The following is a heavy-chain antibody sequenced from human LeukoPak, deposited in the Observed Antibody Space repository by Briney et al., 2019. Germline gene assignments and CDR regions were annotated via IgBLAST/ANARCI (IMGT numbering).Heavy chain of an antibody. D-gene: IGHD2-2*01. J-gene: IGHJ4*02. Sequence: SETLSLTCAVSGGSMRNYYWSWIRHPPGKGLEWIGYTYDSGSSSYNPSPRSRVSISIDTSKNQFSLNLSSVTAADTAVYYCARGWASSWYYFDFWGQGTLVTVSS. CDR2: TYDSGSS. CDR1: GGSMRNYY. CDR3: ARGWASSWYYFDF. V-gene: IGHV4-59*01.